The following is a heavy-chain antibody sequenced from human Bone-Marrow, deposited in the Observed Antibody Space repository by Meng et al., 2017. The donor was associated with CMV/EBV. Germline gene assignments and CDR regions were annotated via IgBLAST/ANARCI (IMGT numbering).Heavy chain of an antibody. CDR2: INPSGGST. CDR3: ARDIGCSSTSCYSGGT. D-gene: IGHD2-2*01. V-gene: IGHV1-46*01. Sequence: ASVKVSCKASGYTFTSYYKHWVRQAPGQGLEWMGIINPSGGSTSYAQKFQGRVTMTRDTSTSTVHMELSSLRSEDTAVYYCARDIGCSSTSCYSGGTWGQGTLVTVSS. J-gene: IGHJ5*02. CDR1: GYTFTSYY.